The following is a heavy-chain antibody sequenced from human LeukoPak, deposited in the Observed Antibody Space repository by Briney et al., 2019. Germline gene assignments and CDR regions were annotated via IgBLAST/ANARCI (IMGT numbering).Heavy chain of an antibody. J-gene: IGHJ4*02. V-gene: IGHV3-48*03. CDR1: GITFSSYG. D-gene: IGHD3-10*01. CDR3: ARGSYYYGSGSPDDY. Sequence: PWGSLRLSCAAYGITFSSYGMSWVRQAPGKGLEWISSISSTGGTTYYADSVKGRFTISRDNAKNSLYLQMNSLRAEDTAVYYCARGSYYYGSGSPDDYWGQGTLVTVSS. CDR2: ISSTGGTT.